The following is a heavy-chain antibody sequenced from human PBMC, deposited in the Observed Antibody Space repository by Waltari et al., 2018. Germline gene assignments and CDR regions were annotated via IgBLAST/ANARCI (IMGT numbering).Heavy chain of an antibody. J-gene: IGHJ6*02. CDR1: GFTFSSYW. CDR3: ARDSGWTTVDV. D-gene: IGHD4-17*01. CDR2: LKQDGSET. Sequence: EVQLVESGGGLVQPGGSLRLSCVTSGFTFSSYWMSWIRQAPGKGLEWGANLKQDGSETYYVDSVKGRFTGSRDNAKNSLYLQMNSLRLEYTAVYYCARDSGWTTVDVWGQGTTVIVSS. V-gene: IGHV3-7*01.